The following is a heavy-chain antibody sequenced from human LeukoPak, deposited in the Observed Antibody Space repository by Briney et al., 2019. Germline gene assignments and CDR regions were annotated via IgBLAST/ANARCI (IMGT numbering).Heavy chain of an antibody. CDR1: GFTFDDYA. D-gene: IGHD3-10*01. J-gene: IGHJ4*02. CDR2: ISWNSGSI. CDR3: AAMVRGVIG. Sequence: GGSLRLSCAASGFTFDDYAMHWVQQAPGKGLEWVSGISWNSGSIGYADSVKGRFTISRDNAKNSLYLQMNSLRAEDTALYYCAAMVRGVIGWGQGTLVTVSS. V-gene: IGHV3-9*01.